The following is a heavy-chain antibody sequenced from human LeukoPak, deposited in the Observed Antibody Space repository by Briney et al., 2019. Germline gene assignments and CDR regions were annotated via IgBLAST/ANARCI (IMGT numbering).Heavy chain of an antibody. D-gene: IGHD3-10*01. CDR2: IRYDGSNK. CDR1: GFTFCSYG. CDR3: AKTGTYYYGSGSYTFDY. J-gene: IGHJ4*02. V-gene: IGHV3-30*02. Sequence: GGSLRLSCAASGFTFCSYGMHWIRQAPGKGLEWVAFIRYDGSNKYYADSVKGRFTISRDNSKNTLYLQMNSLRAEDTAVYYCAKTGTYYYGSGSYTFDYWGQGTLVTVSS.